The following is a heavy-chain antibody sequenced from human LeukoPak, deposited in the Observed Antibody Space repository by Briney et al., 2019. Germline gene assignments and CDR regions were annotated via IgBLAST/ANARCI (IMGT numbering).Heavy chain of an antibody. CDR2: ITGGSGAK. D-gene: IGHD6-19*01. V-gene: IGHV3-23*01. CDR3: TKDTPLTTYTSGWSSNSFDY. CDR1: GFTFSSFA. J-gene: IGHJ4*02. Sequence: GGSLRLSCTVPGFTFSSFAMSWVRQAPRKGLEWVSTITGGSGAKYYADSVKGRFTISRDNSKDTLYLQMHSLRAEDTAVYFCTKDTPLTTYTSGWSSNSFDYWGQGTLVAVSS.